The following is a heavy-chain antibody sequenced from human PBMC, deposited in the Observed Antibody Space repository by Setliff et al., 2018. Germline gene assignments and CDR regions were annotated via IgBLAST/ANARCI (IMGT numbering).Heavy chain of an antibody. CDR2: INTRTGEP. CDR1: GYTFINYD. V-gene: IGHV7-4-1*02. D-gene: IGHD6-13*01. J-gene: IGHJ4*02. Sequence: ASVKVSCKASGYTFINYDINWVRQATGRGLEWMGYINTRTGEPMYAQGFTGRFVFSLDPSVSTAYLEISSLKAEDTAHYYCATGSLAIAGTGHWGQGTLVTVSS. CDR3: ATGSLAIAGTGH.